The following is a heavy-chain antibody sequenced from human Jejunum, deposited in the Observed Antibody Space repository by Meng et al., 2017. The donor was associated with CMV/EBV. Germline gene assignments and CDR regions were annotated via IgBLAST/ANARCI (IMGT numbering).Heavy chain of an antibody. Sequence: SDYTINWVSQAPGKGLEWVGRIRSKTYSSATAYAASVKGRFIISRDDSKNTAYLQMNSLKTEDTAVYYCTRHSIVVVPAAGFDPWGQGTLVTVSS. CDR3: TRHSIVVVPAAGFDP. CDR2: IRSKTYSSAT. CDR1: SDYT. J-gene: IGHJ5*02. V-gene: IGHV3-73*01. D-gene: IGHD2-2*01.